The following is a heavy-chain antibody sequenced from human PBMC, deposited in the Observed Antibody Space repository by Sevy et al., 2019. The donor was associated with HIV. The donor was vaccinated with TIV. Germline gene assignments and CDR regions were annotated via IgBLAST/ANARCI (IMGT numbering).Heavy chain of an antibody. V-gene: IGHV1-24*01. CDR1: GYTLIELS. CDR2: FDPEDDET. D-gene: IGHD3-22*01. J-gene: IGHJ4*02. CDR3: AAGSYVSSLLYY. Sequence: ASVKVSCKVSGYTLIELSMHWVRQAPGKGLEWMGGFDPEDDETIYAQKFQGRVTMTEDTSTDTAYVELSSLRSEDTALYYCAAGSYVSSLLYYWGQGTLVTVSS.